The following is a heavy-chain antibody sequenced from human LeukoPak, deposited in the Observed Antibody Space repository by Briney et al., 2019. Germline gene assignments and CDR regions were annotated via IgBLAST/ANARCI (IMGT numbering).Heavy chain of an antibody. V-gene: IGHV3-30-3*01. J-gene: IGHJ4*02. CDR1: GFIFSDFA. CDR2: ISYDGGNK. CDR3: ARGREYFPGSH. Sequence: GGSLRLSCAAPGFIFSDFAVHWVRQAPGKGLEWVAVISYDGGNKYYADSVKGRFTISRDDSKNTLYLQMNRLRVEDTAVYYCARGREYFPGSHWGQGTLVSVSS. D-gene: IGHD3-10*01.